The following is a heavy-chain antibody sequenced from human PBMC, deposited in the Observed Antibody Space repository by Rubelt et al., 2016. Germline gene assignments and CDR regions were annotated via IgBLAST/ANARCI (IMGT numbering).Heavy chain of an antibody. Sequence: GGLVQPGGSLRLSCAASGFTFSSYEMNRVRQAPGKGLEWVSYISSSGSTIYYADSVKGRFTISRDNAKNSLYLQMNSLRAEDTAVYYCARDVVPAAIRHYYYGMDVWGQGTTVTVSS. D-gene: IGHD2-2*01. J-gene: IGHJ6*02. CDR1: GFTFSSYE. CDR3: ARDVVPAAIRHYYYGMDV. CDR2: ISSSGSTI. V-gene: IGHV3-48*03.